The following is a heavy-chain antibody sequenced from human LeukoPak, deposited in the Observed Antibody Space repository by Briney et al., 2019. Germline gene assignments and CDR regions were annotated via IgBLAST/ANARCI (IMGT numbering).Heavy chain of an antibody. CDR3: ARGLGYDYVWGSKPDY. D-gene: IGHD3-16*01. CDR1: GFTFSSYS. J-gene: IGHJ4*02. Sequence: AGGSLRLSCAASGFTFSSYSMNWVRQAPGKGLEWVSSISSSSSYIYYADSVKGRFTISRDNAKNSLYLQMNSLRAEDTAVYYCARGLGYDYVWGSKPDYWGQGTLVTVSS. V-gene: IGHV3-21*01. CDR2: ISSSSSYI.